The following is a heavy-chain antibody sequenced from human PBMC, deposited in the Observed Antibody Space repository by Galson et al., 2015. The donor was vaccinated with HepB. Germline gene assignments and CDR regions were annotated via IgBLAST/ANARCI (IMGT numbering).Heavy chain of an antibody. CDR1: GGTDSGHY. CDR3: ARQIGNSYYFDC. Sequence: SLRLSCAASGGTDSGHYMSWVRQAPGEGLEWVSVIYSGGNTYYADSVKGRFTFSRDNSKNTLYLQMNSLRVEDTAVYYCARQIGNSYYFDCWGQGTLVTVSS. V-gene: IGHV3-66*04. D-gene: IGHD4-23*01. CDR2: IYSGGNT. J-gene: IGHJ4*02.